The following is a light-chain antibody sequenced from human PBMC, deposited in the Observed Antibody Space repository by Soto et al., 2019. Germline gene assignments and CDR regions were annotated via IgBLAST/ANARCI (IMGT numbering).Light chain of an antibody. J-gene: IGKJ4*01. Sequence: IVLTQSPATLSLSPGEGATLSCRASQSVSYYLAWYQQKPGQAPRLLIYDASKRATDIPARFSGSGSGTDFTLTISSLEPDDFALYYCLQRSNWPLTFGGGTKVEIK. CDR2: DAS. V-gene: IGKV3-11*01. CDR3: LQRSNWPLT. CDR1: QSVSYY.